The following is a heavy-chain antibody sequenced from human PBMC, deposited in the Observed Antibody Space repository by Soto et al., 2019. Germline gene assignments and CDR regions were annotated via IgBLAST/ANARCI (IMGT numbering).Heavy chain of an antibody. J-gene: IGHJ5*02. CDR2: INAGNGNT. CDR1: GYTFTSYA. CDR3: AGDSSPGISWFDP. D-gene: IGHD6-13*01. V-gene: IGHV1-3*01. Sequence: QVQLVQSGAEVKKPGASVKVSCKASGYTFTSYAMHWVRQAPGQRLEWMGWINAGNGNTKYSQKFQGRVTITRDTSASTAYMELSSLRSEDTAVYYCAGDSSPGISWFDPWGQGTLVTVSS.